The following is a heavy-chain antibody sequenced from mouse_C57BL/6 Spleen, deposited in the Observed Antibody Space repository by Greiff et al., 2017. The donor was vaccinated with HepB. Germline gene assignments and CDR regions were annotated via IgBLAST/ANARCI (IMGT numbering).Heavy chain of an antibody. V-gene: IGHV5-4*01. CDR1: GFTFSSYA. Sequence: EVQVVESGGGLVKPGGSLKLSCAASGFTFSSYAMSWVRQTPEKRLEWVATISDGGSYTYYPDNVKGRFTISRDNAKNNLYLQMSHLKSEDTAMYYCARDRGLYYYGSRYAMDYWGQGTSVTVSS. J-gene: IGHJ4*01. CDR3: ARDRGLYYYGSRYAMDY. D-gene: IGHD1-1*01. CDR2: ISDGGSYT.